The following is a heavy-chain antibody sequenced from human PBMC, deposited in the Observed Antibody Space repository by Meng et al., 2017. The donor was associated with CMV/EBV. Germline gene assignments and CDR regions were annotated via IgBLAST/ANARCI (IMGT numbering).Heavy chain of an antibody. CDR3: AREGVGCSSTSCFPSSGMDV. D-gene: IGHD2-2*01. CDR2: IYTSGST. CDR1: GGSISSYY. J-gene: IGHJ6*02. Sequence: SETLSLTCTVSGGSISSYYWSWIRQPAGKGLEWIGRIYTSGSTNYNPSLKSRVTMSVDTSKNQFSLKLSSVTAADTAVYYCAREGVGCSSTSCFPSSGMDVWGQGTTVTVSS. V-gene: IGHV4-4*07.